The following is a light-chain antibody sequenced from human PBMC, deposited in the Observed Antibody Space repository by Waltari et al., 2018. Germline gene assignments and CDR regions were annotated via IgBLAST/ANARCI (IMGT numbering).Light chain of an antibody. CDR2: DVF. J-gene: IGLJ3*02. CDR1: SSDVGFYNY. V-gene: IGLV2-14*01. CDR3: NSYAGSSSWV. Sequence: QSALTQPASVSGSPGQSITISCTGTSSDVGFYNYVSWYQQHPGKAPKLILYDVFERPSGVSNRVSGSKSGNTASLTISGLQAEDEADYYCNSYAGSSSWVFGGGTKLTVL.